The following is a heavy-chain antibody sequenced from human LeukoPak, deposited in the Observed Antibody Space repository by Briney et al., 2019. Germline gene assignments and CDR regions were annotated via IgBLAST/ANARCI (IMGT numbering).Heavy chain of an antibody. CDR3: ASRATGWYYFDY. CDR1: GFTFSSYA. CDR2: ISGRDDST. Sequence: GGSLRLSCAASGFTFSSYAMSWVRQAPGKGLEWVSAISGRDDSTYYADSVKGRFTFSRDNSKNTLYLQMNSLRAEDTAVYYCASRATGWYYFDYWGQGTLVTVSS. V-gene: IGHV3-23*01. D-gene: IGHD6-19*01. J-gene: IGHJ4*02.